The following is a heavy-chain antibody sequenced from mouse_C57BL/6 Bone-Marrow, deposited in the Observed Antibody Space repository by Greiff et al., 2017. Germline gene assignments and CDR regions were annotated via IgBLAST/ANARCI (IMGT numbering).Heavy chain of an antibody. J-gene: IGHJ2*01. V-gene: IGHV1-64*01. CDR3: ARGYYYGSSHY. CDR1: GYTFTSYW. CDR2: IHPNSGST. Sequence: QVQLKQPGAELVKPGASVKLSCKASGYTFTSYWMHWVKQRPGQGLEWIGMIHPNSGSTNYNEKFKSKATLTVDKSSSTAYMQLSSLTSEDSAVYDCARGYYYGSSHYWGQGTTLTVSS. D-gene: IGHD1-1*01.